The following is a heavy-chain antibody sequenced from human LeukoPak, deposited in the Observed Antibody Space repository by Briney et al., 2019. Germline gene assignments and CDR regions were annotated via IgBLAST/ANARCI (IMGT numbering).Heavy chain of an antibody. V-gene: IGHV3-9*01. J-gene: IGHJ3*02. CDR3: AKEGPLHAFDI. CDR1: GFTFDDYA. CDR2: ISWNSGSI. Sequence: PGGSLRLSCAASGFTFDDYAMHWVRQAPGKGLEWVSGISWNSGSIGYADSAKGRFTISRDNAKNSLYLQMNSLRAEDTALYYCAKEGPLHAFDIWGQGTMVTVSS.